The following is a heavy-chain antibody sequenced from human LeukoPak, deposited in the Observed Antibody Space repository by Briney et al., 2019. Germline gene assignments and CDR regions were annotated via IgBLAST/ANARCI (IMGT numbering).Heavy chain of an antibody. V-gene: IGHV4-30-4*01. CDR3: SRGRYYDGSGYYYSEYFRR. Sequence: PSQTLTLTCTVSVGSLIRGVHHWRRIRTTPGEGLVCIGHMYYSGCTYYYKSLKSRVTISVDTYKDQFSLKLSTVTAGDKDVYYCSRGRYYDGSGYYYSEYFRRWGQGTLVTV. J-gene: IGHJ1*01. CDR1: VGSLIRGVHH. D-gene: IGHD3-22*01. CDR2: MYYSGCT.